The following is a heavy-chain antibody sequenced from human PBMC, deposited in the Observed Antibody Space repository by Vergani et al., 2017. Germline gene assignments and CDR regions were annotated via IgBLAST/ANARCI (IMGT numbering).Heavy chain of an antibody. CDR1: GFSFPGYA. J-gene: IGHJ4*02. D-gene: IGHD3-16*01. V-gene: IGHV3-23*01. CDR3: AKDQEYDYVWGTDSGVDY. CDR2: VSGSSATP. Sequence: EVQLLESGGDLVQPGGSLRLSCAASGFSFPGYAMSWVRQAPGKGLEWVSSVSGSSATPYYADSVKGRFIISRDNSKNTLHLQMNSLRADDTAVYYCAKDQEYDYVWGTDSGVDYWGQGTLVTVSS.